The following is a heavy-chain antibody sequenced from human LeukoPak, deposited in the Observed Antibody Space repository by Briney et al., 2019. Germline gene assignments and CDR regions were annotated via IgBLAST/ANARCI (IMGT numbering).Heavy chain of an antibody. CDR1: GYTFTNYG. Sequence: GASVKVSCKASGYTFTNYGLGWVRQAPGQGLEWMGWITTYNNNTEYEQKFQGRVTMTTDTSTSTAYMELRSLTSDDMAVYYCARAFGLTMVWGIMGYRAYDLWGQGTMVIVST. V-gene: IGHV1-18*03. D-gene: IGHD3-10*01. J-gene: IGHJ3*01. CDR2: ITTYNNNT. CDR3: ARAFGLTMVWGIMGYRAYDL.